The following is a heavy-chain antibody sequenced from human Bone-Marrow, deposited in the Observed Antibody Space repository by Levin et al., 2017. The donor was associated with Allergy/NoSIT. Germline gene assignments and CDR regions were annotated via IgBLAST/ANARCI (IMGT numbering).Heavy chain of an antibody. CDR1: GFHFRTYG. J-gene: IGHJ4*02. CDR3: TRVLPYSGSFFDY. V-gene: IGHV3-48*01. CDR2: ISISSNTI. D-gene: IGHD1-26*01. Sequence: LSLTCAASGFHFRTYGMNWVRQAPGKGLEWLSYISISSNTIYYADSVKGRFTISRDNAESALYLQMSSLRGEDTAVYYCTRVLPYSGSFFDYWGQGTLVTVSS.